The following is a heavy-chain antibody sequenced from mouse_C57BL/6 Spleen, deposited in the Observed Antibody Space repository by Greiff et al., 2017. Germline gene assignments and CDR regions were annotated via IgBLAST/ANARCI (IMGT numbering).Heavy chain of an antibody. Sequence: EVKLVESEGGLVQPGSSMKLSCTASGFTFSDYYMAWVRQVPEKGLEWVANINYDGSSTYYLDSLKSRFIISRDNEKNILYLQMSSLKSEDTATYYCAREGGNFVFDYWGQGTTLTVSS. CDR1: GFTFSDYY. V-gene: IGHV5-16*01. CDR2: INYDGSST. J-gene: IGHJ2*01. CDR3: AREGGNFVFDY.